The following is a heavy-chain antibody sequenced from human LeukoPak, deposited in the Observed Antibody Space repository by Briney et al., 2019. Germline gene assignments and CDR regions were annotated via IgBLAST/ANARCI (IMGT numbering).Heavy chain of an antibody. V-gene: IGHV4-39*01. D-gene: IGHD1-26*01. CDR3: ARHAIVGATRNNWFDP. Sequence: PSETLSLTCTVSGGSISSSSYYWGWIRQPPGKGLEWIGSIYYSGSTYYNPSLKSRVTISVDTSKNQFSLKLGSVTAADTAVYYCARHAIVGATRNNWFDPWGQGTLVTVSS. J-gene: IGHJ5*02. CDR2: IYYSGST. CDR1: GGSISSSSYY.